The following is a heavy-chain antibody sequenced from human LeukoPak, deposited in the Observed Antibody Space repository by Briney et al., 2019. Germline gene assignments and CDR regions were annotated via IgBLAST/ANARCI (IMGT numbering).Heavy chain of an antibody. CDR1: GGSFSGYY. J-gene: IGHJ4*02. D-gene: IGHD3-16*02. V-gene: IGHV4-34*01. CDR2: INHSGST. CDR3: ARRNADYVWGSYRSFDC. Sequence: SETLSLTCAVYGGSFSGYYWSWIRQPPGKGLEWIGEINHSGSTNYNPSLKSRVTISVDTSKNQFSLKLSSVTAADTAVYYCARRNADYVWGSYRSFDCWGQGTLVTVSS.